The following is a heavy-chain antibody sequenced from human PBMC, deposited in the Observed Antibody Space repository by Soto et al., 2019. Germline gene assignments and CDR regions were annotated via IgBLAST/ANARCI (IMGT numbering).Heavy chain of an antibody. CDR3: ARDPGLDYGDYDRADY. V-gene: IGHV1-18*01. J-gene: IGHJ4*02. D-gene: IGHD4-17*01. CDR2: ISAYNGNT. Sequence: ASVKVSCKASGYTFTSYGISWLRQAPVQGLEWMGWISAYNGNTNYAQKLQGRVTMTTDTSTSTAYMELRSLRSDDTAVYYCARDPGLDYGDYDRADYWGQGTLVTSPQ. CDR1: GYTFTSYG.